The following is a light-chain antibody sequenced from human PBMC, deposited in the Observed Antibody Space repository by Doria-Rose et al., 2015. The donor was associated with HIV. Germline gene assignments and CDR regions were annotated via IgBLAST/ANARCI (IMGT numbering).Light chain of an antibody. CDR1: SSDIGAYNY. CDR3: CSYAGTYTWL. J-gene: IGLJ3*02. V-gene: IGLV2-11*01. CDR2: DVN. Sequence: QSVLTQPRSVSGSPGQSVTISCTGTSSDIGAYNYVSWYRQYPGKAPQLMIYDVNKWPSGVPDRFSGSKSDNTASLTISGLQAEDEAVYYCCSYAGTYTWLFGGGTKVTVL.